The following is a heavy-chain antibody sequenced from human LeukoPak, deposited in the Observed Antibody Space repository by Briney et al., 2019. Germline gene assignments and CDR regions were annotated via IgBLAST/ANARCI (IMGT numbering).Heavy chain of an antibody. CDR1: GFTFSSYA. V-gene: IGHV3-23*01. D-gene: IGHD2-21*02. Sequence: GGSLRLSCAASGFTFSSYAMSWVRQAPGKGLEWVSGISDRGGRTYYADSVKGRFTISRDNSKNTLSLQMNSLRAEDTALYYCARGFVLGAAKNYFDYWGQGALVTVSS. CDR2: ISDRGGRT. J-gene: IGHJ4*02. CDR3: ARGFVLGAAKNYFDY.